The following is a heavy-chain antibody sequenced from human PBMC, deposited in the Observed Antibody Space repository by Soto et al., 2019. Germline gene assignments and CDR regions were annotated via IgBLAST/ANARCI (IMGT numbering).Heavy chain of an antibody. CDR1: GFTFSSYA. CDR3: ARRITGTVFDY. V-gene: IGHV3-11*01. J-gene: IGHJ4*02. CDR2: ISSSGSTI. D-gene: IGHD1-20*01. Sequence: GGSLRLSCAASGFTFSSYAMSWIRQAPGKGLEWVSYISSSGSTIYYADSVKGRFTISRDNAKNSLYLQMNSLRAEDTAVYYCARRITGTVFDYWGQGTLVTVSS.